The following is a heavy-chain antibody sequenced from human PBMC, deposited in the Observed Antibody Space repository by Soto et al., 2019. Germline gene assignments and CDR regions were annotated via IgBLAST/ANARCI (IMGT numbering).Heavy chain of an antibody. D-gene: IGHD4-17*01. V-gene: IGHV3-23*01. CDR2: ISGSGGST. Sequence: EVQLLESGGGLVQPGGSLRLSCAASGFTFSSYAMSWVRQAPGKGLEWVSAISGSGGSTYYADSVKGRFTISRDNSKNTLYLQMNSLRAEDTAVYYCAKDPVQSYGDYAPTDYFDYWGQGTLVTVSS. CDR3: AKDPVQSYGDYAPTDYFDY. CDR1: GFTFSSYA. J-gene: IGHJ4*02.